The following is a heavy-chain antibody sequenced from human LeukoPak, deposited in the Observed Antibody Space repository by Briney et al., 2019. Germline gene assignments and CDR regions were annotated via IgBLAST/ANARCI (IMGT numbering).Heavy chain of an antibody. CDR2: ISYSGST. V-gene: IGHV4-39*07. CDR3: ARAANYMDV. Sequence: SETLSLTCTVSGGSISSSSYYWGWIRQPPGKGLEWIGSISYSGSTYYNPSLKSRVTISVDTSKNQFSLKLSSVTAADTAVYYCARAANYMDVWGKGTTVTVSS. CDR1: GGSISSSSYY. J-gene: IGHJ6*03.